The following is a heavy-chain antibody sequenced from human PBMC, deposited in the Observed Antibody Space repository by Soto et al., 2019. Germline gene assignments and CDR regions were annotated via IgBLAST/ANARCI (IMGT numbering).Heavy chain of an antibody. CDR2: MNPNSGNT. J-gene: IGHJ4*02. CDR1: GYTFTSYD. V-gene: IGHV1-8*01. CDR3: PGVSDSRGWHIHY. D-gene: IGHD6-19*01. Sequence: QVQLVQSGAEVKKPGASVKVSCKASGYTFTSYDINWVRQATGQGLEWMGWMNPNSGNTGYAQKFQGRVTMTRNTAKTTAYMELRSLRSRNRAVYYWPGVSDSRGWHIHYWGRGTLVTVSS.